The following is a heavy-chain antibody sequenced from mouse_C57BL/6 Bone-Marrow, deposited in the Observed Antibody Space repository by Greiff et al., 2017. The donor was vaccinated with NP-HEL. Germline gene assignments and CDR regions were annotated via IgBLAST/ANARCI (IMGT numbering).Heavy chain of an antibody. V-gene: IGHV5-6*01. CDR2: ISSGGSYT. CDR3: ARHRHYGSSYDY. D-gene: IGHD1-1*01. J-gene: IGHJ2*01. CDR1: GFTFSSYG. Sequence: EVKVVESGGDLVKPGGSLKLSCAASGFTFSSYGMSWVRQTPDKRLEWVATISSGGSYTYYPDSVKGRFPISRDNAKNTLYTQMSRLKSEDTAMYYGARHRHYGSSYDYWGQGTTLTVSS.